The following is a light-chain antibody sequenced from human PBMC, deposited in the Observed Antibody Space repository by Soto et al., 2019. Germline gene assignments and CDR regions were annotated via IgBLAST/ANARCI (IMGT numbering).Light chain of an antibody. CDR3: QQYYSTPFT. V-gene: IGKV4-1*01. Sequence: DIVMTQSPDSLAVSLCERATIHCKSSQTIFYTSTNKNYLAWYQQRPGQPPKLLIYWASDRESGVPNRFSGSGSGTDFTLTISGLQAEDVALYYCQQYYSTPFTFGPGTKVDTK. CDR1: QTIFYTSTNKNY. J-gene: IGKJ3*01. CDR2: WAS.